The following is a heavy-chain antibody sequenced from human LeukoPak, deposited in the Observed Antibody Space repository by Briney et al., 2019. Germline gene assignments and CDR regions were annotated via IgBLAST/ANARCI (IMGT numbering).Heavy chain of an antibody. Sequence: ASVKVSCTASGYTFTSYGISWVRQAPGQGLEWMGWISAYNGNTNYAQKLQGRVTMTTDTSTSTAYMELRSLRSDDTAVYYCARYCSSTSCPNYYYYGMDVWGQGTTVTVSS. CDR2: ISAYNGNT. D-gene: IGHD2-2*01. J-gene: IGHJ6*02. V-gene: IGHV1-18*04. CDR1: GYTFTSYG. CDR3: ARYCSSTSCPNYYYYGMDV.